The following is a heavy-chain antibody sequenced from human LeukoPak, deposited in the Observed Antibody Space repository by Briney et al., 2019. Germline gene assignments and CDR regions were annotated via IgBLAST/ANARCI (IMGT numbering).Heavy chain of an antibody. V-gene: IGHV1-46*01. D-gene: IGHD3-10*01. CDR2: INPSGGST. CDR1: GYTFTSYY. J-gene: IGHJ6*03. Sequence: ASVKVACKASGYTFTSYYMHWVRQAPGQGLEWMGIINPSGGSTNYAQKFQGTVSMTRDMSTSTVYMELSSLRSEDTAVYYCARGNKDLVGVNYYYYMDVWGKGTTVTVSS. CDR3: ARGNKDLVGVNYYYYMDV.